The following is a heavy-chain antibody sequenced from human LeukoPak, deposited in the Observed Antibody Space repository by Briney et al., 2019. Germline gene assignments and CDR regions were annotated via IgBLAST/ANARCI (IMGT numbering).Heavy chain of an antibody. Sequence: GGPLRLSCAASGFTFSSYAMGWVRQAPGKGLEWVSAITASGGNTYYADSVKGRFTISRDNSKNTLYLQVNSLRAEDTAVYYCAKGNGYSYGRYYFDYWGQGTLVTVSS. CDR2: ITASGGNT. D-gene: IGHD5-18*01. J-gene: IGHJ4*02. V-gene: IGHV3-23*01. CDR3: AKGNGYSYGRYYFDY. CDR1: GFTFSSYA.